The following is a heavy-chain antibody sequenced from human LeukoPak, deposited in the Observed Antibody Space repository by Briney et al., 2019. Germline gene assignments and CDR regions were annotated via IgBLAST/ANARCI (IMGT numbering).Heavy chain of an antibody. V-gene: IGHV1-69*01. D-gene: IGHD4-17*01. CDR3: ARGALRSNWFDP. CDR1: GDTFSSYA. CDR2: IIPIFGTA. J-gene: IGHJ5*02. Sequence: GSSVKVSCKASGDTFSSYAISWVRQAPGQGLEWMGGIIPIFGTANYAQKFQGRVTITAEESTSTAYMELSSLRSEDTAVYYCARGALRSNWFDPWGQGTLVTVSS.